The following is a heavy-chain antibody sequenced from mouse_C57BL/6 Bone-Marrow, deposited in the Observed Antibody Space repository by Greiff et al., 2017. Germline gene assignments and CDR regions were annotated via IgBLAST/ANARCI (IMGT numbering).Heavy chain of an antibody. V-gene: IGHV5-4*01. CDR2: ISDGGSYT. J-gene: IGHJ2*01. CDR1: GFTFSSYA. Sequence: EVMLVESGGGLVKPGGSLKLSCAASGFTFSSYAMSWVRQTPEKRLEWVATISDGGSYTYYPDNVKGRFTISRDNAKNNLYLQMSHLKSEDTAMYYCARDYYYGSSSWDYWGQGTTLTVSS. CDR3: ARDYYYGSSSWDY. D-gene: IGHD1-1*01.